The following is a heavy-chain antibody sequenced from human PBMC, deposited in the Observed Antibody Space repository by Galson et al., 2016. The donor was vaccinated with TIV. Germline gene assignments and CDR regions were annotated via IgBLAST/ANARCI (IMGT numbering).Heavy chain of an antibody. CDR3: AKDRNTAFDTHYSYYGLDV. CDR2: IIPMFGTA. Sequence: SVKVSRKASGGTFSSYVIKWVRQAPGQGLEWMGEIIPMFGTANYAQKFQGRVTITADESTSTAYMELSSLRSEDTAVYYCAKDRNTAFDTHYSYYGLDVWGQGTTVTVSS. CDR1: GGTFSSYV. V-gene: IGHV1-69*13. J-gene: IGHJ6*02. D-gene: IGHD5-18*01.